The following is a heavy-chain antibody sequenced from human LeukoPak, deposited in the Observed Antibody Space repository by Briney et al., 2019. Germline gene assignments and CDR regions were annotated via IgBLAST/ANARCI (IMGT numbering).Heavy chain of an antibody. CDR1: GGSISSSSYY. J-gene: IGHJ4*02. D-gene: IGHD3-10*01. CDR2: IYYSGST. CDR3: ARAGALWFGEVYNFRYYFDY. V-gene: IGHV4-39*07. Sequence: SETLSLTCTVSGGSISSSSYYWGWIRQPPGKGLEWIGSIYYSGSTYYNPSLKSRVTISVDTSKNQFSLKLSSVTAADTAVYYCARAGALWFGEVYNFRYYFDYWGQGTLVTVSS.